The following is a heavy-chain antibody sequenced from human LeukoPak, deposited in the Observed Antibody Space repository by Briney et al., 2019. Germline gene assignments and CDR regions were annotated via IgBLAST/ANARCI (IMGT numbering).Heavy chain of an antibody. CDR2: IYYSGST. J-gene: IGHJ5*02. CDR1: GGSISSYY. V-gene: IGHV4-59*01. Sequence: PSETLSLTCTVSGGSISSYYWSWIRQPPGKGLEWIGYIYYSGSTNYNPSLKSRVTISVDTSKNQFSLKLSSVTAADTAVYYCARDLLGYYGSGSYYPWFDPWGQGTLVTVSS. D-gene: IGHD3-10*01. CDR3: ARDLLGYYGSGSYYPWFDP.